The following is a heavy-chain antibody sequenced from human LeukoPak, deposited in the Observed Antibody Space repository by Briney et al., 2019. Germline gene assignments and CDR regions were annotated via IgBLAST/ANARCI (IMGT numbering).Heavy chain of an antibody. CDR3: GRKVFGEGYSYVYTV. CDR2: IYYSGST. V-gene: IGHV4-38-2*02. D-gene: IGHD5-18*01. Sequence: PSETLSLTCTVSGYSISSGYYWGWIRQPPGKGLEWIGSIYYSGSTYYNPSLKSRVTISVDTSKNQFSLKLSSVTAADTAVYYCGRKVFGEGYSYVYTVGARGPLVPVSS. J-gene: IGHJ4*02. CDR1: GYSISSGYY.